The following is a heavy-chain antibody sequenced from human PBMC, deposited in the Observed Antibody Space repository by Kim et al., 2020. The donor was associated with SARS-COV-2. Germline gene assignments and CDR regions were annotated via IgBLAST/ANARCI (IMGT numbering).Heavy chain of an antibody. J-gene: IGHJ4*02. CDR1: GFTFSTYV. Sequence: GGSLRLSCAVSGFTFSTYVMSWVRQAPGKGLEWVSVISGGGSRNYADSVKGRFTISRDNSKNTLYLQMNSLRAEDTAVYYCAKKSDHSTSWYYFDYWGQGTLVTVSS. CDR3: AKKSDHSTSWYYFDY. CDR2: ISGGGSR. D-gene: IGHD6-13*01. V-gene: IGHV3-23*01.